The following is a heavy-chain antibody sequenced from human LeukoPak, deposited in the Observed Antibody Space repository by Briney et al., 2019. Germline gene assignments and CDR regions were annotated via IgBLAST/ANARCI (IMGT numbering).Heavy chain of an antibody. CDR3: TREDGGGPSGSYQPFDY. CDR1: GFTFGDYA. V-gene: IGHV3-49*03. J-gene: IGHJ4*02. D-gene: IGHD1-26*01. CDR2: IRSKAYGGTT. Sequence: GGSLRLSCTASGFTFGDYAMSWFRQAPGKGLEWVGFIRSKAYGGTTEYAASVKGRFTISRDDSKSIAYLQMNSLKTEDTAVYYCTREDGGGPSGSYQPFDYWGQGTLVTVSS.